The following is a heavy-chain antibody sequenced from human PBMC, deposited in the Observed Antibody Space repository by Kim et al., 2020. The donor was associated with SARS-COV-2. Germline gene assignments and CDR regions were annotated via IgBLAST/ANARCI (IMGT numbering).Heavy chain of an antibody. Sequence: YADSVKGRFTISRDNSKNTLYLQMNSLRAEDTAVYYCARTTVTNYYGMDVWGQGTTVTVSS. CDR3: ARTTVTNYYGMDV. D-gene: IGHD4-17*01. V-gene: IGHV3-33*01. J-gene: IGHJ6*02.